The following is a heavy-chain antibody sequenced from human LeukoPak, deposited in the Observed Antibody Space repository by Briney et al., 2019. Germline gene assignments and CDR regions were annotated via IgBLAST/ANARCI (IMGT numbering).Heavy chain of an antibody. Sequence: GGSLRLSCAASGFTFSSYAMSWVRQAPGKGLEWVSTVSGGGGTTYYADSAKGRFTISRDNSKNTLFLQMNSLRAEDTAIYYCAKDMGYCSSATCYGLDYWGQGTLVTVSS. CDR2: VSGGGGTT. D-gene: IGHD2-2*01. J-gene: IGHJ4*02. CDR1: GFTFSSYA. CDR3: AKDMGYCSSATCYGLDY. V-gene: IGHV3-23*01.